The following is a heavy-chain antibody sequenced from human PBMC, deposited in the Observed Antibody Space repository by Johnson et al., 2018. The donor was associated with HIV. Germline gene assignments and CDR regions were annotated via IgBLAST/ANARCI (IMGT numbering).Heavy chain of an antibody. CDR1: EFSFSDYS. V-gene: IGHV3-11*04. CDR3: ARGRPSGSHDAFDI. Sequence: QVQLVESGGGLVKPGGSLRLSCTASEFSFSDYSLRCLRQAPGKGLNWVSCVSVSGNNIDCLSGNNIDCTGRFTISRDNPKTSLRLQMNSLGVEDTAVYYCARGRPSGSHDAFDIWGQGTMVTVSS. J-gene: IGHJ3*02. CDR2: VSVSGNNI. D-gene: IGHD3-22*01.